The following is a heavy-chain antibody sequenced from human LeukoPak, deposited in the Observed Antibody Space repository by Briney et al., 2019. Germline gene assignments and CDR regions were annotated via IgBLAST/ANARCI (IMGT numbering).Heavy chain of an antibody. CDR1: GFTFSSYA. CDR2: ISGSGGST. V-gene: IGHV3-23*01. CDR3: AKYYGDYVRIPGALDI. D-gene: IGHD4-17*01. Sequence: GGSLKLSCAASGFTFSSYAMSWVRQAPGKGLEWVSAISGSGGSTYYADSVKGRFTISRDNSKNTLYLQMNSLRAEDTAVYYCAKYYGDYVRIPGALDIWGQGTMVTVSS. J-gene: IGHJ3*02.